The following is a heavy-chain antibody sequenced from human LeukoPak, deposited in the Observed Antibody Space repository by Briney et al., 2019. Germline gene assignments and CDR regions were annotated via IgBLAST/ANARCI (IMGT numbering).Heavy chain of an antibody. J-gene: IGHJ6*03. D-gene: IGHD5-18*01. CDR3: ARGVGGYSYGYVGYYYYYMDV. CDR1: GGTFSSYA. Sequence: SVKVSCKASGGTFSSYAISWVRQAPGQGLEWMGGIIPIFGTANYAQKFQGRVTITTDESTSTAYVELSSLRSEDTAVYYCARGVGGYSYGYVGYYYYYMDVWGKGTTVTVSS. V-gene: IGHV1-69*05. CDR2: IIPIFGTA.